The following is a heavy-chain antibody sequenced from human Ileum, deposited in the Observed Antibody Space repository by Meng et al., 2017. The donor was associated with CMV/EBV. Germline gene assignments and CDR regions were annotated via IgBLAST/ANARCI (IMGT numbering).Heavy chain of an antibody. CDR2: LIPMFGTP. J-gene: IGHJ5*02. Sequence: SVKVSCKASGDTFTSYAITWVRQAPGQGLEWMGGLIPMFGTPKYLQRFQGRVTITTDDSTSTVYMELSRLRSEDTAVYYCARGVVSAALDTNWFDPWGQGTLVTVSS. D-gene: IGHD2-15*01. V-gene: IGHV1-69*05. CDR1: GDTFTSYA. CDR3: ARGVVSAALDTNWFDP.